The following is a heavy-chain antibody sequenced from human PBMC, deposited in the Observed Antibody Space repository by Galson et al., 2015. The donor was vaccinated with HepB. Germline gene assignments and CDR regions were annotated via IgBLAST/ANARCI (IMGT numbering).Heavy chain of an antibody. CDR3: ARVCSGGSCDLGGADY. J-gene: IGHJ4*02. V-gene: IGHV3-11*06. CDR1: GFTFSDYY. Sequence: SLRLSCAASGFTFSDYYMSWIRQAPGKGLEWVSYISSSSSYTNYADSVKGRFTISRDNAKNSLYLQMNSLRAEDTAVYYCARVCSGGSCDLGGADYWGQGTLVTVSS. CDR2: ISSSSSYT. D-gene: IGHD2-15*01.